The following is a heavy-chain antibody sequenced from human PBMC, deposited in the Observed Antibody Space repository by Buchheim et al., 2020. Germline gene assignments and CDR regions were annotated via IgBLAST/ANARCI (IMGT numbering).Heavy chain of an antibody. V-gene: IGHV3-23*01. Sequence: EVQLLESGGGLIQPGGSLRLSCAASGFTFSSYDMTWVRQVPGKGLEWVSTISGGGGSTYYADSVKGRFTISRDNSKNTLYLQMNSLRAEDTAVYYCAKDIGPITTFGVVIRGHDYWGQGTL. D-gene: IGHD3-3*01. CDR2: ISGGGGST. CDR1: GFTFSSYD. CDR3: AKDIGPITTFGVVIRGHDY. J-gene: IGHJ4*02.